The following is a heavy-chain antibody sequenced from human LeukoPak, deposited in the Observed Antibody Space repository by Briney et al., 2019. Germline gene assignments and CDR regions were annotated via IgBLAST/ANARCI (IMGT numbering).Heavy chain of an antibody. CDR1: GYTFTGYY. D-gene: IGHD2-15*01. CDR2: INPNSGGT. J-gene: IGHJ4*02. Sequence: GASVKVSCKASGYTFTGYYMHWVRQAPGQGLEWMGRINPNSGGTNYAQKFQGRVTMTRDTSISTAYMELSRLRSDDTAVYYCARAPRYCSGGSCHYFDYWGQGTLVTVSS. CDR3: ARAPRYCSGGSCHYFDY. V-gene: IGHV1-2*06.